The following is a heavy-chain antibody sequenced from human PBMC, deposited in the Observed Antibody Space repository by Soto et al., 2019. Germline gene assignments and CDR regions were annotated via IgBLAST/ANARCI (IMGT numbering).Heavy chain of an antibody. Sequence: QVQLVQSGAEVKKPGSSVKVSCKASGGTFSSYTISWVRQAPGQGLEWMGRIIPILGIANYAQKFQGRVTSPADKSTSTAYMELSSLRSEDTAVYYCARDLRTVAPPYYYYGMDVWGQGTTVTVSS. CDR3: ARDLRTVAPPYYYYGMDV. CDR2: IIPILGIA. CDR1: GGTFSSYT. D-gene: IGHD4-17*01. V-gene: IGHV1-69*08. J-gene: IGHJ6*02.